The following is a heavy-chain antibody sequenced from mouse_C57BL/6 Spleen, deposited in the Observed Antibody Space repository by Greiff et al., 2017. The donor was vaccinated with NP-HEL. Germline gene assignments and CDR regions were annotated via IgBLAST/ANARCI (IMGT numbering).Heavy chain of an antibody. CDR3: ARSGLLRGFAY. J-gene: IGHJ3*01. D-gene: IGHD1-1*01. CDR2: IYPGDGDT. CDR1: GYAFSSSW. V-gene: IGHV1-82*01. Sequence: VQLQQSGPELVKPGASVKISCKASGYAFSSSWMNWVKQRPGKGLEWIGRIYPGDGDTNYNGKFKGQATLTADKSSSTAYMQLRSLTSEDSAVYFCARSGLLRGFAYWGQGTLVTVSA.